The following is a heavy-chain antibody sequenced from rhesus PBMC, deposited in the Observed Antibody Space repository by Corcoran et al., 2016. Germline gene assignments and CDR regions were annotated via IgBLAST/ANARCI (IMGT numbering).Heavy chain of an antibody. D-gene: IGHD1-44*01. Sequence: EVQLVESGGGLAKPGGSLRLSCAASGFTFSNYWMYVVRQAPGKGWEWISAMDSAGRGTYYADSVKGRFTISRENAKKTLYLQMESLRTEDTAVYHCARDSIGYWGQGVLVTVSS. V-gene: IGHV3-28*02. CDR2: MDSAGRGT. J-gene: IGHJ4*01. CDR3: ARDSIGY. CDR1: GFTFSNYW.